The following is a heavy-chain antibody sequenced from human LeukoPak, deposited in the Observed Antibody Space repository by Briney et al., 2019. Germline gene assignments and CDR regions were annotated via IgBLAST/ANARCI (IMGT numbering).Heavy chain of an antibody. Sequence: ASVKVSCKVSGYIVTKLSMHWVRQAPGKGLEWMGGFDPEDGETIYAQKFQGRVTMTEDTSTDTAYMELSSLRSEDTAVYYCATRSALITIHAFDIWGQGTMVTVSS. J-gene: IGHJ3*02. CDR2: FDPEDGET. CDR3: ATRSALITIHAFDI. CDR1: GYIVTKLS. V-gene: IGHV1-24*01. D-gene: IGHD3-10*01.